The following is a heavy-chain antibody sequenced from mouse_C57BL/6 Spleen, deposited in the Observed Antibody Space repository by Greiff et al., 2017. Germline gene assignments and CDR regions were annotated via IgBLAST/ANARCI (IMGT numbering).Heavy chain of an antibody. V-gene: IGHV1-69*01. J-gene: IGHJ2*01. CDR3: ARGGYYYGSSQYYFDY. CDR1: GYTFTSYW. Sequence: QVQLQQPGAELVRPGSSVKLSCKASGYTFTSYWMHWAKQRPGQGLEWIGEIDPSDSYTNYNQKFKGKSTLTVDKSSSTAYMQLSSLTSEDSAVYYCARGGYYYGSSQYYFDYWGQGTTLTVSS. CDR2: IDPSDSYT. D-gene: IGHD1-1*01.